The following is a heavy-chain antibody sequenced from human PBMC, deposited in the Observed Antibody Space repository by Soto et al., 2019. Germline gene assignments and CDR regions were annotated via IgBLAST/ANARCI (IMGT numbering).Heavy chain of an antibody. CDR3: TRIISRRYFDP. Sequence: QEQLVESGGGLVEPGGSLRLSCAASGFNFDDYYMSWIQQAPGKGLEYIAYISSLNHYNNYADSVKGRFTISIDTAKKSLELQTSSLRSDDTAVYYWTRIISRRYFDPWGRVTLVTVSS. V-gene: IGHV3-11*06. CDR1: GFNFDDYY. D-gene: IGHD3-9*01. CDR2: ISSLNHYN. J-gene: IGHJ5*02.